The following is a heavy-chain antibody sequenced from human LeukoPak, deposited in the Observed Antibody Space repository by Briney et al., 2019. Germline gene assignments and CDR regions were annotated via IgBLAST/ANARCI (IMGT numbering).Heavy chain of an antibody. CDR3: ASLLGYCSGDSCFNWFGP. Sequence: GGSLRLSCKASGLTFSNNAMSWVRQAPGKGLEWVSFITLSGVSTFYADSVKGRFTISRDNSKNTLYLQMNNLTVEDTAMYYCASLLGYCSGDSCFNWFGPWGQGTLVTVSS. D-gene: IGHD2-15*01. J-gene: IGHJ5*02. CDR1: GLTFSNNA. CDR2: ITLSGVST. V-gene: IGHV3-23*01.